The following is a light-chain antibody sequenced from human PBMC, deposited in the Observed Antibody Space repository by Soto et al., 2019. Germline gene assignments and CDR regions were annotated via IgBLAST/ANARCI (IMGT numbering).Light chain of an antibody. V-gene: IGKV1-5*03. CDR3: QQSKTYPWT. Sequence: DIQMTQSPSTLSASVGDRVTITCLASQSISGWLAWYQRKPGKAPKVLISQASILASGVPSRFSGTGSGTEFTPTVSSLQPDDFGTSYCQQSKTYPWTFGQGTNVDIK. CDR1: QSISGW. CDR2: QAS. J-gene: IGKJ1*01.